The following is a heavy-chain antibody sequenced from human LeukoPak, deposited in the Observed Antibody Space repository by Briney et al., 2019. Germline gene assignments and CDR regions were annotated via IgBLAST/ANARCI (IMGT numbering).Heavy chain of an antibody. CDR1: GGSISSYY. V-gene: IGHV4-59*01. Sequence: QPSETLSLTCTVSGGSISSYYWSWIRQPPGKGLEWIGYIYYSGGTNYNPSLKSRVTISVDTSKNQFSLKLSSVTAADTAVYYCARGGRSFDYWGQGTLVTVSS. D-gene: IGHD3-10*01. CDR2: IYYSGGT. J-gene: IGHJ4*02. CDR3: ARGGRSFDY.